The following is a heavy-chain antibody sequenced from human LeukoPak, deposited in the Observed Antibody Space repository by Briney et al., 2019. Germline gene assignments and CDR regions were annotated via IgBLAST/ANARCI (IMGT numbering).Heavy chain of an antibody. CDR2: IYYCGSN. D-gene: IGHD5-18*01. V-gene: IGHV4-59*01. CDR3: ARGDTWFDL. J-gene: IGHJ5*02. Sequence: PSETLSLTCSVPGGSISSYYWSTIRQPPGKGVEWIGYIYYCGSNNYNPSLKSRVAISVYTSKNQFSLKLSSVTAADTAVYYGARGDTWFDLWGQGTLVTVSS. CDR1: GGSISSYY.